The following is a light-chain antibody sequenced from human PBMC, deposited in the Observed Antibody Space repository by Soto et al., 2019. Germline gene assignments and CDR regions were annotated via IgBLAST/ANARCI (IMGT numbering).Light chain of an antibody. Sequence: DIQMTQSPSSLSASVGDRVTIACRASQTISTYVNWYQQKPGKAPKLLISTTSNLQSGVPSRFSGSGSGTDFTLTISSLQPEDFATYYCQQANSFPLTFGGGTKVDIK. CDR3: QQANSFPLT. J-gene: IGKJ4*01. CDR1: QTISTY. V-gene: IGKV1-39*01. CDR2: TTS.